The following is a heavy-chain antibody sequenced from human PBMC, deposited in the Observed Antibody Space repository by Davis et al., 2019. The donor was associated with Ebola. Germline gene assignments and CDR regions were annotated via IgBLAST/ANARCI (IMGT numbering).Heavy chain of an antibody. D-gene: IGHD5-12*01. Sequence: GESLKISCAASGFTFSGSAMHWVRQASGKGLEWVGRIRSKANSYATAYVASVKGRFTISRDDSKNTAYLQMNSLKTKDTAVYYCTQTVATIDYWGQGTLVTVSS. CDR1: GFTFSGSA. CDR3: TQTVATIDY. CDR2: IRSKANSYAT. V-gene: IGHV3-73*01. J-gene: IGHJ4*02.